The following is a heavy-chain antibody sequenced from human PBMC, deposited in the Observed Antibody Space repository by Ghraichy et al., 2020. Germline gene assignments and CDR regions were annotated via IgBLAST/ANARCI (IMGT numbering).Heavy chain of an antibody. V-gene: IGHV3-53*01. CDR3: ARVATGPIDY. Sequence: GGSLRLSCAASELTVISSYMSWVRQAPGKGLECVSIIYSGGGGSTYYADSVKGRFTISRDNSKNTLYLQMNSLRAEDTAVYYCARVATGPIDYWGQGTLVTVSS. D-gene: IGHD3-10*01. J-gene: IGHJ4*02. CDR1: ELTVISSY. CDR2: IYSGGGGST.